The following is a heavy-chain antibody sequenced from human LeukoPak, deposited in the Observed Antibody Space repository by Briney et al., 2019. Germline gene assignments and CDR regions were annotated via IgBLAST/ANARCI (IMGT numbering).Heavy chain of an antibody. CDR2: ISGDTTYT. CDR1: GFTFSSYA. Sequence: GGSLRLSCAASGFTFSSYAMSWVRQAPGRGLEWVSSISGDTTYTFYAASVQGRFAISRDNSKNTLYLQINSLRAENTAVYYCASNSGYEKGYWGQGTLATVSS. D-gene: IGHD5-12*01. J-gene: IGHJ4*02. CDR3: ASNSGYEKGY. V-gene: IGHV3-23*01.